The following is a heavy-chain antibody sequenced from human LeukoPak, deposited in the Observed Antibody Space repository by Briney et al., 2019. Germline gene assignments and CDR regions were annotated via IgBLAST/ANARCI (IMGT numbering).Heavy chain of an antibody. CDR1: GFIFSSYW. CDR3: ARDTWEVPGDY. V-gene: IGHV3-74*01. CDR2: INSDGSSA. J-gene: IGHJ4*02. D-gene: IGHD1-26*01. Sequence: PGGSLRLSCAASGFIFSSYWMHWVRQAPGKGLVWVSRINSDGSSASYADSVKGRFTISRDNAKNTLYLQMNSLRAEDTAVYNCARDTWEVPGDYWGQGTLVTVPS.